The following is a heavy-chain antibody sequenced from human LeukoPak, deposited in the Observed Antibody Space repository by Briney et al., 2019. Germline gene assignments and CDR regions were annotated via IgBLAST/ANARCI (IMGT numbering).Heavy chain of an antibody. D-gene: IGHD6-19*01. J-gene: IGHJ4*02. Sequence: SETLSLTCTVSGDSISSISYYWGWIRQPPGKGLEWIGSIYYSGSTYYNPSLKSRVTISVDTSKNQFSLKLSSVTAADTAVYYCARTRRYRSGWYYFDSWGQGTLVTVSS. V-gene: IGHV4-39*07. CDR3: ARTRRYRSGWYYFDS. CDR1: GDSISSISYY. CDR2: IYYSGST.